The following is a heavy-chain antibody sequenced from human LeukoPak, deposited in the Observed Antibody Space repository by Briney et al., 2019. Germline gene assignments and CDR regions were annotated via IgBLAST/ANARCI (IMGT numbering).Heavy chain of an antibody. J-gene: IGHJ4*02. CDR3: TRGWWSTMVRGVAGY. D-gene: IGHD3-10*01. CDR1: GGSFSGYY. Sequence: SETLSLTCAVYGGSFSGYYWSWIRQPPGKGLEWIGEINHSGSTNYNPSPKSRVTISVDTSRNQFSLKLSSVTAADTAVYDCTRGWWSTMVRGVAGYWGQGTLVTVSS. CDR2: INHSGST. V-gene: IGHV4-34*01.